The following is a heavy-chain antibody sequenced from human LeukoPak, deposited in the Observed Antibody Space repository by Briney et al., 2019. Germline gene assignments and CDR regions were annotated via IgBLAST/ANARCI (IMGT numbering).Heavy chain of an antibody. CDR2: MNPNSGNT. CDR1: GYTFTSYD. CDR3: ARGLRFVRYSSSWIRKTETYNWFDP. V-gene: IGHV1-8*01. D-gene: IGHD6-13*01. Sequence: ASVKVSCKASGYTFTSYDINWVRQATGQGLEWMGWMNPNSGNTGYAQKFQGRVTMTRNTSISTAYMELSSLRSEDTAVYYCARGLRFVRYSSSWIRKTETYNWFDPWGQGTLVTVSS. J-gene: IGHJ5*02.